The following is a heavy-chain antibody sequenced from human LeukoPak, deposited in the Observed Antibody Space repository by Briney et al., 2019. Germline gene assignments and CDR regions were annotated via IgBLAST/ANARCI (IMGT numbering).Heavy chain of an antibody. CDR3: AKAGGIGGHYYGHYFDS. V-gene: IGHV3-9*01. Sequence: GGSLRLSCVASGFTFEDYAVQWVRQAPGKGLEWVAGISWSSATLDYADSVKGRFTISRDNAKNSLYLQMNSLRPEDTAFYYCAKAGGIGGHYYGHYFDSWGQGNMVTVSS. CDR2: ISWSSATL. CDR1: GFTFEDYA. D-gene: IGHD2-21*02. J-gene: IGHJ4*02.